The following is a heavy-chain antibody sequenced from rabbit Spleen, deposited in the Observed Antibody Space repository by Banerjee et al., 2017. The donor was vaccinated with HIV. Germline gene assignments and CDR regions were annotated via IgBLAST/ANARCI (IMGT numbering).Heavy chain of an antibody. V-gene: IGHV1S45*01. J-gene: IGHJ3*01. CDR3: ARDLASDIGRNYSV. Sequence: LEESGGGLVKPGGTLTLTCTVSGFSFSSNWICWVRQAPGKGLEWIACINAYTAKPVDATWAKGRFTISRTSSSTVTLEMTSLTDADTATYFCARDLASDIGRNYSVWGQGTLVTVS. D-gene: IGHD1-1*01. CDR2: INAYTAKP. CDR1: GFSFSSNW.